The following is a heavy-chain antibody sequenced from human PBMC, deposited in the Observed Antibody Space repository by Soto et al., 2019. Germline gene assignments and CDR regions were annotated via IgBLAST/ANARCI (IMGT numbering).Heavy chain of an antibody. J-gene: IGHJ4*02. D-gene: IGHD3-10*01. V-gene: IGHV4-34*01. CDR1: GGSFSGYY. CDR3: ARGPLLSDVNYGSGSYAY. Sequence: SETLSLTCAVYGGSFSGYYWSWIRQPPGKGLEWIGEINHSGSTNYNPSLKSRVTISVDTSKNQFSLKLSSVTAADTAVFYCARGPLLSDVNYGSGSYAYWGQGTLVTVSS. CDR2: INHSGST.